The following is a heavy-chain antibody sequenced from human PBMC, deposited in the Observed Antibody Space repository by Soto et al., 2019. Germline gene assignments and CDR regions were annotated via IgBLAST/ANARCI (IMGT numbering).Heavy chain of an antibody. J-gene: IGHJ3*01. Sequence: QVQLVESGGGLVKPGGSMRLSCAASGFTFTNHYMSWIRLAPGEGLQWVASITNGGSDKHYADSVKGRFIISRDNAKNLVSLQMNSLRVEDTGVYYCARDMALGIDVFDVWGQGTLVTVSS. D-gene: IGHD6-13*01. CDR1: GFTFTNHY. CDR3: ARDMALGIDVFDV. CDR2: ITNGGSDK. V-gene: IGHV3-11*01.